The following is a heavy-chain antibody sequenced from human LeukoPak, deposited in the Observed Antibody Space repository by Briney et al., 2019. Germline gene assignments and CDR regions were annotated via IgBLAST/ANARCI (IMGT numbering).Heavy chain of an antibody. CDR2: IYYSGST. V-gene: IGHV4-59*08. Sequence: SETLSLTCTVSGGCISGDYCSWIRQPPGKGLEWIGYIYYSGSTSYNPSLNSRVTISLDTSKNQFSLNLSSVTAADTAVYYCARRESSGFFDYWGQGTLVTVSS. CDR3: ARRESSGFFDY. CDR1: GGCISGDY. D-gene: IGHD6-19*01. J-gene: IGHJ4*02.